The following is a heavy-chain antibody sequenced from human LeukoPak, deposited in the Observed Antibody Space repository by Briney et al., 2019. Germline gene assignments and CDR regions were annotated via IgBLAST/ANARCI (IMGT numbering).Heavy chain of an antibody. CDR1: GATFISYA. V-gene: IGHV1-69*01. CDR3: ARDGSHCDIFTGYYRPDAVDI. Sequence: SSVKVACKASGATFISYAISWVRPAPGQGLEWMGGIIPLLGTANYAQKFQGRVTITADESTSTAYMELSSLRSEDTGVYYCARDGSHCDIFTGYYRPDAVDIWGQGAMVTVSS. CDR2: IIPLLGTA. J-gene: IGHJ3*02. D-gene: IGHD3-9*01.